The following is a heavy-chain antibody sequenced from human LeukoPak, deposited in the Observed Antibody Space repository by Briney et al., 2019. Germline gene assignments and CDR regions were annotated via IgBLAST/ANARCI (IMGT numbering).Heavy chain of an antibody. J-gene: IGHJ4*02. CDR2: IWYDGSNK. CDR3: VLPLRDGDFYFDY. Sequence: GGSLRLSCAASGFTFSSYGMHWVRQAPGKGLEWVAVIWYDGSNKYYADSVKGRFTISRDNSKNTLYLQMNSLRAEDTAVYYCVLPLRDGDFYFDYWGQGTLVTVSS. CDR1: GFTFSSYG. D-gene: IGHD4-17*01. V-gene: IGHV3-33*01.